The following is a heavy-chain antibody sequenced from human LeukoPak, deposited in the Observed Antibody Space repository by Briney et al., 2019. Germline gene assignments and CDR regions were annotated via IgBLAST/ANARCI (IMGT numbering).Heavy chain of an antibody. CDR1: KITFSDYW. D-gene: IGHD3-10*01. CDR2: IKKDGSER. J-gene: IGHJ4*02. Sequence: GGSLRLSCTVSKITFSDYWMSWVRQAPGKGLEWVANIKKDGSERYYVDSVKGRFTISRDNAKNTLYLQMNSLRAEDTAVYYCARARRVPFDYWGQGTLVTVSS. CDR3: ARARRVPFDY. V-gene: IGHV3-7*01.